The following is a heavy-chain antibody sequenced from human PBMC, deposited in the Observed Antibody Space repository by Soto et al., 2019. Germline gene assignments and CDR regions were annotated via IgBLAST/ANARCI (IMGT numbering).Heavy chain of an antibody. Sequence: GGSLRLSCAASGFTFGSYAMSWVRQAPGKGLEWVSAISGSGGSTYYADSVKGRFTISRDNSKNTLYLQMNSLRAEDTAVYYCAKDLGEGKYYYGSGYYYGMDVWGQGTTVTVSS. CDR1: GFTFGSYA. J-gene: IGHJ6*02. D-gene: IGHD3-10*01. CDR3: AKDLGEGKYYYGSGYYYGMDV. V-gene: IGHV3-23*01. CDR2: ISGSGGST.